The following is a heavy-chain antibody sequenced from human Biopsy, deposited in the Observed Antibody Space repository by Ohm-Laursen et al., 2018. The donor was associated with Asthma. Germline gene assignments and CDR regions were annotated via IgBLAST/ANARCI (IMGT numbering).Heavy chain of an antibody. J-gene: IGHJ6*02. V-gene: IGHV1-18*01. Sequence: GSSVKVSCQTSGYTFNSAGITWVRQAPGQGLEWMGWISVYNGNTKVAQKLQDRVTMTTDTSTSTAYMELRSLRSDDTAVYFCARAVDYSHYYGIDVWGQGTTITVS. D-gene: IGHD3-10*01. CDR1: GYTFNSAG. CDR2: ISVYNGNT. CDR3: ARAVDYSHYYGIDV.